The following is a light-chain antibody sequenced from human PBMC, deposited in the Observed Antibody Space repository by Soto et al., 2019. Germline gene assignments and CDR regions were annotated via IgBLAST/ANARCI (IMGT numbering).Light chain of an antibody. Sequence: QSVLTQPASVSGSPGQSITISCTGTTSDVGGYNYVSWYQQHPGKAPKLMIYDVSNRPSGVSNRFSGSKSGNTASLTISGLQAEDEADYYCSSYTGSSTLGVRAFGGGTKLTVL. J-gene: IGLJ3*02. CDR1: TSDVGGYNY. CDR2: DVS. CDR3: SSYTGSSTLGVRA. V-gene: IGLV2-14*03.